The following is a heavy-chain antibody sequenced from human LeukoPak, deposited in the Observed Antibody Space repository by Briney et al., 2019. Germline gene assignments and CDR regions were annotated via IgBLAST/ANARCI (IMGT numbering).Heavy chain of an antibody. Sequence: GGSLRLSCAASGFTFSSYWMHWVHQAPGKGLVWVSGTNTDGSSTMYADSVKGRFTIARDNAKNTLSLQMNSLRAEDTAVYYCYGANAEHWGQGTLVTVSS. CDR2: TNTDGSST. V-gene: IGHV3-74*03. CDR1: GFTFSSYW. D-gene: IGHD4-23*01. CDR3: YGANAEH. J-gene: IGHJ1*01.